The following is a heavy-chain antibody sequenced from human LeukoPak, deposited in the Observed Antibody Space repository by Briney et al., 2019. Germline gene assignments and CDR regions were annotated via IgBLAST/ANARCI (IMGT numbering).Heavy chain of an antibody. CDR2: ISSSGSTI. CDR3: AELGITMIGGV. CDR1: GFYFSSYE. Sequence: PGGSLRLSCAASGFYFSSYEMNWVRQAPGKGLEWVSYISSSGSTIYYADSVKGRFTISRDNARNSLYLQMNSLRAEDTAVYYCAELGITMIGGVWGKGTTVTISS. V-gene: IGHV3-48*03. D-gene: IGHD3-10*02. J-gene: IGHJ6*04.